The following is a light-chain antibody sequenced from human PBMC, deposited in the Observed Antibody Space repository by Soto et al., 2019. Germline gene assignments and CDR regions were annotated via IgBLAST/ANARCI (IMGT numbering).Light chain of an antibody. CDR1: QNLLYSSNNKNY. CDR2: WAS. J-gene: IGKJ1*01. Sequence: DIVMTQSPDSLAVSLGERATINCKSSQNLLYSSNNKNYLAWYQQKAGQPPKLLIYWASARESGVPDRFSGSESGTDFTLTISSLQAEDVAVYYCQQYYSTPPWTFGQGTKVEIK. CDR3: QQYYSTPPWT. V-gene: IGKV4-1*01.